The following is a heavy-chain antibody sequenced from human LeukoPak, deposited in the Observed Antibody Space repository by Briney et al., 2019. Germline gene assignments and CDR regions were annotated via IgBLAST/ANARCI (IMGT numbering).Heavy chain of an antibody. CDR1: GYTFTGYY. CDR2: INPNSGGT. D-gene: IGHD2-8*01. Sequence: ASEKVSCKASGYTFTGYYMHWVRQAPGQGLEWMGWINPNSGGTNYAQKFQGRVTMTRDTSISTAYMELSRLRSDDTAVYYCARDWALYVLPDYWGQGTLVTVSS. J-gene: IGHJ4*02. CDR3: ARDWALYVLPDY. V-gene: IGHV1-2*02.